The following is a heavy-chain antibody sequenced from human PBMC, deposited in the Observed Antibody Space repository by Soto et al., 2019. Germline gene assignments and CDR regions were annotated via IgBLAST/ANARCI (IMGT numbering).Heavy chain of an antibody. D-gene: IGHD4-17*01. J-gene: IGHJ5*02. CDR1: GFPVSTNY. V-gene: IGHV3-66*01. Sequence: EVQLVESGGDLVQPGGSLRLSCAASGFPVSTNYVSWVRQAPGKGLEWVSIIYDGGSTYYADAVKGRFTISRDNFKNMLYLQMNSLRAEDKAVYYCARGDGDYGRRLDPWGQGTQVTVSS. CDR3: ARGDGDYGRRLDP. CDR2: IYDGGST.